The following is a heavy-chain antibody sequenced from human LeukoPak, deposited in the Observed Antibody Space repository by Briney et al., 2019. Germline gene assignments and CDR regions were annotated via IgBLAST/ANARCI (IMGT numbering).Heavy chain of an antibody. CDR2: ISWNSGSI. Sequence: GRSLRLSCAASGFTFDDYAMHWVRQAPGKGLEWVSGISWNSGSIGYADSVKGRFTISSDNAKNSLYLQMNSLRAEDTALYYCAKDALLVTAMALIFDYWGQGTLVTVSS. CDR3: AKDALLVTAMALIFDY. CDR1: GFTFDDYA. V-gene: IGHV3-9*01. J-gene: IGHJ4*02. D-gene: IGHD5-18*01.